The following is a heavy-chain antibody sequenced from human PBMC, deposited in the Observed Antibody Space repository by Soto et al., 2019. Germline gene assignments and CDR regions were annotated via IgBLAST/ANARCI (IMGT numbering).Heavy chain of an antibody. V-gene: IGHV3-9*01. CDR2: ISWNSGSV. J-gene: IGHJ6*01. Sequence: EVQLVESGGGLVQPGRSLRLSCAASGFTFDDYAMHWVRQAPGKGLEWVSGISWNSGSVGYADSVKGRFTISRENAKNSRDLQMYRLRAGDAALYYCARGDSSSFYYGMDVWGQGTTVTVSS. CDR3: ARGDSSSFYYGMDV. D-gene: IGHD6-13*01. CDR1: GFTFDDYA.